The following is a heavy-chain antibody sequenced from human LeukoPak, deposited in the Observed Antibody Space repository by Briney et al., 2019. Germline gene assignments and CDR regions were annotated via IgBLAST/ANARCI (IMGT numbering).Heavy chain of an antibody. J-gene: IGHJ4*02. CDR3: ASITMKRYFDY. CDR1: GFTFSSYA. Sequence: GGSLRLSCAASGFTFSSYAMHWVRQAPGKGLEWVSYISSSGSTIYYADSVMGRFTISRDNAKNSLYLQMNSLRAEDTAVYYCASITMKRYFDYWGQGTLVTVSS. CDR2: ISSSGSTI. V-gene: IGHV3-48*04. D-gene: IGHD3-22*01.